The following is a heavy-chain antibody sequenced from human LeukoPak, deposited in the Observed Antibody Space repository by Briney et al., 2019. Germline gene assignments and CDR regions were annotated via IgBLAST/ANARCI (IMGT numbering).Heavy chain of an antibody. Sequence: PGGSLRLSCGASGFTFSGYWMHWVRQAPGKGPVWVSRINSEGTTTDYADSVKGRSTISRDNAKNTLYLQMNSLRAEDTAVYYCARVGITMVRTDAFDIWGQGTMVTVSS. V-gene: IGHV3-74*01. D-gene: IGHD3-10*01. CDR3: ARVGITMVRTDAFDI. CDR1: GFTFSGYW. CDR2: INSEGTTT. J-gene: IGHJ3*02.